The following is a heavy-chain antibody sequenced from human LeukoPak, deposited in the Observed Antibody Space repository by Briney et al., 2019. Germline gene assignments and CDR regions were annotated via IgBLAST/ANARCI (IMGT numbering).Heavy chain of an antibody. CDR1: GYTFTSYD. J-gene: IGHJ4*02. CDR2: MNPNSGNT. D-gene: IGHD5-18*01. V-gene: IGHV1-8*01. CDR3: ARSDDTAMVIDY. Sequence: ASVKVSCKASGYTFTSYDINWVRQATGQGLEWMGWMNPNSGNTGYAQKFQGWVTMTRDTSISTAYMELSRLRSDDTAVYYCARSDDTAMVIDYWGQGTLVTVSS.